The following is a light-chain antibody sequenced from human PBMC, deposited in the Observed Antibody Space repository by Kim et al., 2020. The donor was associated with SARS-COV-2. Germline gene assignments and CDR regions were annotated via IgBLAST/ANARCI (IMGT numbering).Light chain of an antibody. V-gene: IGKV1-39*01. J-gene: IGKJ4*01. CDR1: QNISNY. CDR2: AAS. CDR3: QQSYSTLLT. Sequence: DIQMTQSPSSLSASVGDRVTITCRASQNISNYLNWYQQKPGKVPKLLIYAASSLQSGVPSRFSGSGSGTDFTLTISSLQPEDFATYYCQQSYSTLLTFGGGTKVDIK.